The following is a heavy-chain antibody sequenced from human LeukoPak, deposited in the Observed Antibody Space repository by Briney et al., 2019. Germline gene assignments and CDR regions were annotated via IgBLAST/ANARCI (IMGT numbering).Heavy chain of an antibody. J-gene: IGHJ3*02. CDR3: ARRDGRAFDI. D-gene: IGHD2-21*02. CDR1: GYGFNIYW. Sequence: GESLKISCKGSGYGFNIYWIGWVRQLPGKGLEWMGIIYPADSDNRYSPSFQGQVTISADKSISTAYLQWSSLKASDTAMYYCARRDGRAFDIWGQGTTVTVSS. V-gene: IGHV5-51*01. CDR2: IYPADSDN.